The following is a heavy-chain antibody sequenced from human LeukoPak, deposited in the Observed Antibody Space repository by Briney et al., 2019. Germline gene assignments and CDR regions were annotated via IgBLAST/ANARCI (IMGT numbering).Heavy chain of an antibody. CDR3: ARDWGYYYDSSGYYWIY. V-gene: IGHV1-2*06. J-gene: IGHJ4*02. Sequence: GASVKVSCKASGYTFTGYYMHWLRQAPGQGLEWMGRINPNSGGTNYAQKFQGRLTMTRDTSISTAYMELSRLRSDDTAVYYCARDWGYYYDSSGYYWIYWGQGTLVTVSS. CDR1: GYTFTGYY. D-gene: IGHD3-22*01. CDR2: INPNSGGT.